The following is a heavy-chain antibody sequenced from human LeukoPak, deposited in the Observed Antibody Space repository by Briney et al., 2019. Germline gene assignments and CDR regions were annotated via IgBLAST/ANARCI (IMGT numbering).Heavy chain of an antibody. V-gene: IGHV4-39*07. CDR1: GNSISSGDYY. J-gene: IGHJ6*03. CDR3: ARGGKWGYSYGPYYYYYYMDV. CDR2: INHSGST. Sequence: SETLSLTCTVSGNSISSGDYYWSWIRQPPGKGLEWIGEINHSGSTNYNPSLKSRVTISVDTSKNQFSLKLSSVTAADTAVYYCARGGKWGYSYGPYYYYYYMDVWGKGTTVTVSS. D-gene: IGHD5-18*01.